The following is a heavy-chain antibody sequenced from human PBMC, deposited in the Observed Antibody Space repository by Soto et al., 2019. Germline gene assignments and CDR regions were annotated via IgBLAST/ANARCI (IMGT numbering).Heavy chain of an antibody. J-gene: IGHJ6*03. CDR1: GFTFSSYS. CDR3: ARPWGHYYYYYYMDV. V-gene: IGHV3-21*01. CDR2: ISSSSSYI. Sequence: EVQLVESGGGLVKPGGSLRLSCAASGFTFSSYSMNWVRQAPGKGLEWVSSISSSSSYIYYADSVKGRFTISRDNAKNSLYLQMNSLRAEDTAVYYCARPWGHYYYYYYMDVSGKGTTVTVSS. D-gene: IGHD7-27*01.